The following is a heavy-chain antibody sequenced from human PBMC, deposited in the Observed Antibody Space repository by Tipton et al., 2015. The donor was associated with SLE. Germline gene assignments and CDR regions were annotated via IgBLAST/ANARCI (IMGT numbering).Heavy chain of an antibody. CDR1: GVSISSGGHY. CDR3: ARWIPLTGINV. V-gene: IGHV4-31*03. D-gene: IGHD5-18*01. J-gene: IGHJ6*02. Sequence: TLSLTCTVSGVSISSGGHYWSWLRQLPGKGLEWIGYLYYSGSTEYNPSLKSRVTISIDSSKSQLSLNLTSVTAADTAVYYCARWIPLTGINVWGQGATVTVSS. CDR2: LYYSGST.